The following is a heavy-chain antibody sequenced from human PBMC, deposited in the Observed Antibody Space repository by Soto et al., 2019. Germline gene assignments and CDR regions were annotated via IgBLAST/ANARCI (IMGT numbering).Heavy chain of an antibody. Sequence: QLQLLESGGDLVKPGGSLRLSCAASGFTVSGNDLSWIRQAPGKGLEWVSSIGSSGRAIYYADSVKGRFTISRDNTKDSLYLHMSSLRAEAAAIYYCASHHSSGWLYFDSWGQGTLVTVSS. J-gene: IGHJ4*02. CDR3: ASHHSSGWLYFDS. CDR2: IGSSGRAI. V-gene: IGHV3-11*01. D-gene: IGHD6-19*01. CDR1: GFTVSGND.